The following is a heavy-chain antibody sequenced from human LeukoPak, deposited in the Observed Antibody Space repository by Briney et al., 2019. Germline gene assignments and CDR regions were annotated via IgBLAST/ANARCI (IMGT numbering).Heavy chain of an antibody. J-gene: IGHJ4*02. CDR2: IYYSGST. V-gene: IGHV4-39*01. CDR1: GGSISSSSYY. Sequence: PSETLSLTCTVSGGSISSSSYYWGWIRQPPGKGLEWIGSIYYSGSTYYNPSLKSRVTISVDTSKNQFSLKLSSVTAADTAVYYCARQITIFGVVPRGYYFDYWGQGTLVAVSS. D-gene: IGHD3-3*01. CDR3: ARQITIFGVVPRGYYFDY.